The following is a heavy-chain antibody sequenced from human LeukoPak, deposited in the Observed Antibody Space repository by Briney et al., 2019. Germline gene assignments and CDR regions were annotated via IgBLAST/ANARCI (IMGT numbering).Heavy chain of an antibody. CDR2: IVGSGDSI. D-gene: IGHD3-3*01. V-gene: IGHV3-23*01. CDR1: GFTFSNHA. J-gene: IGHJ4*02. Sequence: GGSLRLSCAASGFTFSNHAMSWVRQAPGKGLEWVSVIVGSGDSIFYADSVKGRFTISRDNSNNTLCLQMYGLRVEDTALYYCARGSTIFGVDFDYWGQGTLVTVSS. CDR3: ARGSTIFGVDFDY.